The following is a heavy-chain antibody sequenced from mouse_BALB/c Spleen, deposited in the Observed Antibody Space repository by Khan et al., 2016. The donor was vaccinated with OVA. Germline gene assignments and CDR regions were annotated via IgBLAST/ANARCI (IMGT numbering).Heavy chain of an antibody. CDR3: ARYWAAWFAY. Sequence: QIQLQQSGPEVVRPGVSVKISCKGSGYTFTDYAMHWVKQSPAKSLEWIGLISTYNGNTNYNQKFKGKATMTVDKSSSTAYLELARLTTEDSAIYYCARYWAAWFAYWGQGTLVTVSS. CDR1: GYTFTDYA. D-gene: IGHD4-1*01. CDR2: ISTYNGNT. V-gene: IGHV1S137*01. J-gene: IGHJ3*01.